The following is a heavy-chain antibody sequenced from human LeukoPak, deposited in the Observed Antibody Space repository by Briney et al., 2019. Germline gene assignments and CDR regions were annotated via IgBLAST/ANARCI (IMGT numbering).Heavy chain of an antibody. J-gene: IGHJ3*01. CDR2: ISYDGSHK. D-gene: IGHD3-10*01. Sequence: GGSLRLSCAASGITFRSYGMHWVRQAPGKGLEWLAVISYDGSHKYYADSVKGRFSISRDNSKNTLYLQMNSLRADDTAVYYCARDAPYGPDAFDLWGQGTMVTVSS. CDR1: GITFRSYG. V-gene: IGHV3-30*03. CDR3: ARDAPYGPDAFDL.